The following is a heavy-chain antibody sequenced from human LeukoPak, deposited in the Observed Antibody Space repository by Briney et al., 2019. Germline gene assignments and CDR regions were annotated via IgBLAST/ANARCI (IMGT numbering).Heavy chain of an antibody. CDR1: GYTFTGYY. CDR2: INPNSGGT. J-gene: IGHJ4*02. D-gene: IGHD6-19*01. Sequence: GASVKVSCKASGYTFTGYYMHWVRQAPGQGLEWMGWINPNSGGTNYAQKFQGRVTMTRDTSISTAYMELSRLRSDDTAVYYCARDQYSSGWPNFDYWGQGTLVTVSS. CDR3: ARDQYSSGWPNFDY. V-gene: IGHV1-2*02.